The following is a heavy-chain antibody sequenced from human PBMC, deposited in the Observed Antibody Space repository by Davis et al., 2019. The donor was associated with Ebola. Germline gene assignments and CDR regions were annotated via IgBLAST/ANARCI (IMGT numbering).Heavy chain of an antibody. J-gene: IGHJ4*02. CDR2: IWYDGSNK. CDR1: GFTFSSYG. CDR3: RSNFDY. V-gene: IGHV3-33*01. Sequence: GGSLRLSCAASGFTFSSYGMHWVRQAPGKGLEWVAVIWYDGSNKYYADSVRGRFTISRDNAKNSLYLQMNSLRDEDTAVYYCRSNFDYWGQGALVTVSS.